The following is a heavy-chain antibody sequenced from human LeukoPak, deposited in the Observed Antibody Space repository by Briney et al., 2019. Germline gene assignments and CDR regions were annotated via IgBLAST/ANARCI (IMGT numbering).Heavy chain of an antibody. CDR2: IKQDGSEK. CDR1: GFTFSSYW. Sequence: GGSLRLSCAASGFTFSSYWMSWVRQAPGKGLEWVANIKQDGSEKYYVDSVKGRFTISRDNAKKSMFLQMNSLRAEETAVYSCVRWGVEAGMDSWGQGTQVTVSS. J-gene: IGHJ4*02. D-gene: IGHD6-19*01. CDR3: VRWGVEAGMDS. V-gene: IGHV3-7*01.